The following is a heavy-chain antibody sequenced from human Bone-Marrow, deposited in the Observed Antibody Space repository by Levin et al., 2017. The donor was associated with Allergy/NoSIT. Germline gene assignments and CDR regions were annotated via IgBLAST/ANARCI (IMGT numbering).Heavy chain of an antibody. CDR2: LYSDGRT. J-gene: IGHJ5*02. CDR3: GGHSGGWYGGGWFDP. Sequence: GASVKVSCVASGFTVSSNYMSWVRQAPGKGLEWVSVLYSDGRTYYADSVKGRFTISRDNPKNTLYLQMNSLRDEDTAVYYCGGHSGGWYGGGWFDPWGKGTLVTVSS. CDR1: GFTVSSNY. D-gene: IGHD6-19*01. V-gene: IGHV3-66*04.